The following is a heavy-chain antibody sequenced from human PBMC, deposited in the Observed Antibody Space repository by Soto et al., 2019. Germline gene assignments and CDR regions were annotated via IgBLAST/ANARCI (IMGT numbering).Heavy chain of an antibody. V-gene: IGHV1-69*01. J-gene: IGHJ4*02. D-gene: IGHD6-6*01. CDR2: IIPIFGTA. Sequence: QVQLVQSGAEVKKPGSSVKVSCKASGGTFSSYAISWVRQAPGQGLEWMGGIIPIFGTANYAQKFQGRVTITADEATSTAYMELSSLRSEDTDVYYCARSSRPPQGDYFDYWGQGPLVTVSS. CDR3: ARSSRPPQGDYFDY. CDR1: GGTFSSYA.